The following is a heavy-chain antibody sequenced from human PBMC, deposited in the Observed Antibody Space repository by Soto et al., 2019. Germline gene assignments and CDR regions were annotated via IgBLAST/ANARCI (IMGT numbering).Heavy chain of an antibody. J-gene: IGHJ4*02. CDR2: ISSSSRYI. Sequence: GGSLRLSCAASGFTFSSYSMNWVRQAPGKGLEWVSSISSSSRYIYYADSVKGRFTISRDNAKNSLYLQMNSLRAEDTAVYYCASDSVPLRAARRGNYFDYWGQGTLVTVSS. V-gene: IGHV3-21*01. D-gene: IGHD6-6*01. CDR3: ASDSVPLRAARRGNYFDY. CDR1: GFTFSSYS.